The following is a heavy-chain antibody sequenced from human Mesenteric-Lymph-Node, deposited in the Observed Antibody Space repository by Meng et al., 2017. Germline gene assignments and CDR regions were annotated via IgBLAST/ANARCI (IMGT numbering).Heavy chain of an antibody. V-gene: IGHV3-7*01. CDR2: IRKDGSDT. CDR1: GFTFSNSW. CDR3: VRDSSAWDKGDY. J-gene: IGHJ4*02. Sequence: GGSLRLSCAASGFTFSNSWMSWVRQAPGKGLEWAANIRKDGSDTYYVDSVKGRFTVSRDKAKNSLYLQMNDLRAEDTAVYYCVRDSSAWDKGDYWGQGTLVTVSS. D-gene: IGHD6-19*01.